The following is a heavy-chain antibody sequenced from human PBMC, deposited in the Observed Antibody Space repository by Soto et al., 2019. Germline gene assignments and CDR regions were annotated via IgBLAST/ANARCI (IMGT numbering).Heavy chain of an antibody. CDR3: ARSKRITMIVVVMGFDY. CDR2: ISYDGSNK. CDR1: GFSFSSYA. D-gene: IGHD3-22*01. J-gene: IGHJ4*02. Sequence: PGGSLRLSCAASGFSFSSYAMHWVRQAPGKWLEWVAVISYDGSNKYYADSVKGLFTISRDNSKNTLYLQMNSLRAEDTAVYYCARSKRITMIVVVMGFDYWGQGTLVTVSS. V-gene: IGHV3-30-3*01.